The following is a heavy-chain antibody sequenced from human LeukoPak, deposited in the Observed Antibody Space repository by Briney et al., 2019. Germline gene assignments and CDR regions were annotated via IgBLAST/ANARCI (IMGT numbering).Heavy chain of an antibody. CDR3: ARDWYYDFWSGYFRPENWFDP. Sequence: ASVKVSCKASGGTFSSYAINWVRQAPGQGLEWMGRIIPILGIANYAQKFQGRVTITADKSTSTAYMELSSLRSEDTAVYYCARDWYYDFWSGYFRPENWFDPWGQGTLVTVSS. CDR2: IIPILGIA. J-gene: IGHJ5*02. D-gene: IGHD3-3*01. CDR1: GGTFSSYA. V-gene: IGHV1-69*04.